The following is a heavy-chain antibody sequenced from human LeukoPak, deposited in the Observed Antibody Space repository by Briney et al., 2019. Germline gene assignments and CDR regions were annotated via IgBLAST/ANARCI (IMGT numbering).Heavy chain of an antibody. D-gene: IGHD1-26*01. V-gene: IGHV3-23*01. Sequence: GGSLRLSCAASGFTFSSYAMSWVRQAPGKGLEWVSAISGSGGSTYYADSVKGRFTISRDNSKNTLYLQMNSLRAEDTAVYYCAKSGRMWELLRNYFDYWGQGTLVTVSS. J-gene: IGHJ4*02. CDR2: ISGSGGST. CDR1: GFTFSSYA. CDR3: AKSGRMWELLRNYFDY.